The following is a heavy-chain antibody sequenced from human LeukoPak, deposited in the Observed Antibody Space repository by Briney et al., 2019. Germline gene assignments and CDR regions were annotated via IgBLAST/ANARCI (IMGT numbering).Heavy chain of an antibody. Sequence: PSETLSLTCAVYGGSFSGYYWSWIRQPPGKGLEWIGEINHSGSTNYNPSLKSRVTISVDTSKNQFSLKLSSVTAADTAVYYCARWPNDSTGYANAFDIWGQGTVVTVSS. CDR3: ARWPNDSTGYANAFDI. D-gene: IGHD1-1*01. CDR1: GGSFSGYY. V-gene: IGHV4-34*01. J-gene: IGHJ3*02. CDR2: INHSGST.